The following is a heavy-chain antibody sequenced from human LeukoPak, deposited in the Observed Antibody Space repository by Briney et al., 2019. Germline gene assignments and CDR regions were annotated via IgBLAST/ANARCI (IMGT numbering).Heavy chain of an antibody. CDR1: GFTFSSYG. CDR3: AKGVRGAAMGPLNY. CDR2: ISYDGSNK. V-gene: IGHV3-30*18. J-gene: IGHJ4*02. D-gene: IGHD5-18*01. Sequence: GWSLRLSCAASGFTFSSYGMHWVRQAPGKGLEWVAVISYDGSNKYYADSVKGRFTISRDNSKNTLYLQMNSLNAEDTAVYYRAKGVRGAAMGPLNYWGQGTLVTVSS.